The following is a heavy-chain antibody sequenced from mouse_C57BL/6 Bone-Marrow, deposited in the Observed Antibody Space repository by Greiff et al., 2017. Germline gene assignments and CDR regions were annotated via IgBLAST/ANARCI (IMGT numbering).Heavy chain of an antibody. CDR2: INPSSGYT. V-gene: IGHV1-7*01. J-gene: IGHJ3*01. D-gene: IGHD2-4*01. CDR1: GYTFTSYW. Sequence: VQLQESGAELAKPGASVTLSCKASGYTFTSYWMHWVKQRPGQGLEWIGYINPSSGYTKYNQKFKDKATLTADKSSSTAYMQLSSLTYEDSAVYYCASYDYDLAWFAYRGQGALVTVSA. CDR3: ASYDYDLAWFAY.